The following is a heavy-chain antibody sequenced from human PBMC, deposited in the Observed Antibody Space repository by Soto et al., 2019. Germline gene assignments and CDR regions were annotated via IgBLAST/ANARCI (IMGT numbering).Heavy chain of an antibody. V-gene: IGHV4-39*01. CDR3: ARLAYYYDSSGYYHFDY. J-gene: IGHJ4*02. CDR2: IYYSGST. CDR1: GGSISSSSYY. D-gene: IGHD3-22*01. Sequence: SETLSLTCTVSGGSISSSSYYWGWIRQPPGKGLEWIGSIYYSGSTYYNPSLKSRVTISVDTSKNQFSLKLSSVTAADTAVYYCARLAYYYDSSGYYHFDYWSQGTLVTVSS.